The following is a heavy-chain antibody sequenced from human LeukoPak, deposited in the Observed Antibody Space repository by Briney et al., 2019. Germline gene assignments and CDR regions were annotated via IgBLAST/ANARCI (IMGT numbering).Heavy chain of an antibody. J-gene: IGHJ6*02. CDR2: IIRVTGTA. D-gene: IGHD6-19*01. Sequence: GSSVNVSCKASGGTFSNYAISWVRQAPGQGLEWMGGIIRVTGTADYAQKFQGRVTITADESTSTAYMELTSLRSEDTAAYYCARGRYSSGWKSYSSHYYYGLDVRGQGTTVTVSS. CDR3: ARGRYSSGWKSYSSHYYYGLDV. V-gene: IGHV1-69*01. CDR1: GGTFSNYA.